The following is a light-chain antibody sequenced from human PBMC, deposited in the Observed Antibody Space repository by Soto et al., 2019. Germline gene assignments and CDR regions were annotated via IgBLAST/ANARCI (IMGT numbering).Light chain of an antibody. CDR3: CSYAGSSTWV. J-gene: IGLJ3*02. Sequence: QSALTQPASVSGSPGQSITISCTGTSSDVGSYNLVSWYQQHPGKAPKLMIYEGSERPSGVSNRFSGSKSGNTASLTISGLQAEDEADYYCCSYAGSSTWVFGGGTKVTVL. CDR1: SSDVGSYNL. V-gene: IGLV2-23*01. CDR2: EGS.